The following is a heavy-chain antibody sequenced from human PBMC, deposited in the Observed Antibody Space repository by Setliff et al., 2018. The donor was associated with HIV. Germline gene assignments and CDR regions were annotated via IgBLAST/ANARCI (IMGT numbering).Heavy chain of an antibody. J-gene: IGHJ4*02. CDR1: GGSISSNSYY. CDR2: INYSGTT. Sequence: PSETLSLTCTVSGGSISSNSYYWSWIRQPPGKGLEWIGEINYSGTTNHNPFLKSRVTISVDTSKKQFSLKLNSVTAADSAIYYCAATYCRGGGRDCPQMYDYWGQGSLVTVS. V-gene: IGHV4-39*07. D-gene: IGHD2-15*01. CDR3: AATYCRGGGRDCPQMYDY.